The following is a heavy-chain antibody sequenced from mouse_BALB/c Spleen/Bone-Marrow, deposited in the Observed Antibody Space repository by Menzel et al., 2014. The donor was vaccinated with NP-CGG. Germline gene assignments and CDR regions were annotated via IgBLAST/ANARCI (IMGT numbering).Heavy chain of an antibody. CDR2: IWSGGST. CDR1: GFSLTSYG. D-gene: IGHD2-3*01. J-gene: IGHJ3*01. V-gene: IGHV2-2*02. Sequence: VHLVESGPGLVQPSRSLSITCTVSGFSLTSYGVHWVRQSAGKGLEWLGVIWSGGSTDYNAAFISRLSISKDNSKSQVFFKMNSLQANDTAIYYCATDGYYVRFAYWGQGTLVTVSA. CDR3: ATDGYYVRFAY.